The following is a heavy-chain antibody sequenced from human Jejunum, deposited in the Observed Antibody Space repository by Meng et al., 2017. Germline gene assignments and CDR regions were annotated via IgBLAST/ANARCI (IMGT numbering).Heavy chain of an antibody. CDR1: GDSFNSPDYY. V-gene: IGHV4-30-4*01. J-gene: IGHJ4*02. CDR3: ARSPYSGSALPFFDY. CDR2: IYYSGST. D-gene: IGHD1-26*01. Sequence: QAEVPKPGPRLREPSTSLALPRPVSGDSFNSPDYYWSWIRQPPEKGLEWIGYIYYSGSTYYNPSLKSRVSISGDTSNKQFSLKLTSVTAADTAVYYCARSPYSGSALPFFDYWGQGSLVTVSS.